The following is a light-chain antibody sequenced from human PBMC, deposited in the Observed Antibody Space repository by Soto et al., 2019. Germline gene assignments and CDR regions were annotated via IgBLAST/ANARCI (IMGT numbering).Light chain of an antibody. CDR2: KAS. CDR3: QQYSSDSNT. CDR1: QDINIW. J-gene: IGKJ2*01. Sequence: DIQMTQSPSTLSASMGDRVTITCRASQDINIWLAWYQQKPGKAPKLLIYKASTLERGVPSRFIGSGSGTDFTLAISSLQPDDFATYYCQQYSSDSNTFGQGTRLDIK. V-gene: IGKV1-5*03.